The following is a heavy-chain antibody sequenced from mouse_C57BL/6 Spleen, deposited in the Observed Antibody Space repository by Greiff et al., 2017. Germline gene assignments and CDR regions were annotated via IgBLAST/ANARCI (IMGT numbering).Heavy chain of an antibody. D-gene: IGHD2-5*01. CDR1: GFTFSDYG. CDR3: AKAYYSNYVGWFAY. Sequence: EVKLVESGGGLVKPGGSLKLSCAASGFTFSDYGMHWVRQAPEKGLEWVAYISSGSSTIYYADTVKGRFTISRDNAKNTLFLQMTSLRSEDTAMYYCAKAYYSNYVGWFAYWGQGTLVTVSA. V-gene: IGHV5-17*01. J-gene: IGHJ3*01. CDR2: ISSGSSTI.